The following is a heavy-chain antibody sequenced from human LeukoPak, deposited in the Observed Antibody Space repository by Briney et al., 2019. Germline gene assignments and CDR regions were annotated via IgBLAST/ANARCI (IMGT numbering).Heavy chain of an antibody. CDR1: GGSISSFY. Sequence: SETLSLTCTVSGGSISSFYWSWIRQAPGKGLEWIGYIYYSGNTNYNPSLKSRVTMSVDTSKNQFSLNLSSVTAADTAVYYCARDTGGSGSYAYYGLDVWGQGTTVTVSS. J-gene: IGHJ6*02. CDR3: ARDTGGSGSYAYYGLDV. CDR2: IYYSGNT. V-gene: IGHV4-59*12. D-gene: IGHD3-10*01.